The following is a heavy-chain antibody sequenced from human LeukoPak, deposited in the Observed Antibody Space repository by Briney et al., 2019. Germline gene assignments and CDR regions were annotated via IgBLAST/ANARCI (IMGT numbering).Heavy chain of an antibody. D-gene: IGHD1-26*01. CDR3: ARGEVGAGLNYYYMDV. Sequence: SETLSLTCTVSGGSISSYYWGWIRQPPGKVLEWIGSIYHSGSTYYNPSLKSRVTISVDTSKNQFSLKLSSVTAADTAVYYCARGEVGAGLNYYYMDVWGKGTTVTVSS. V-gene: IGHV4-38-2*02. CDR2: IYHSGST. J-gene: IGHJ6*03. CDR1: GGSISSYY.